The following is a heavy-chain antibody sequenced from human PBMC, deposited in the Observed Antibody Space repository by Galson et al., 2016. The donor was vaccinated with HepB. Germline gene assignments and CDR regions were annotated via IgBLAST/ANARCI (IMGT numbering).Heavy chain of an antibody. J-gene: IGHJ4*02. V-gene: IGHV3-30-3*01. CDR3: ARTKIAAAGTEDY. Sequence: SLRLSCAASGFTFSSYTMHWVRQAPGKGLDWVAVISYDGSNKYYTDSVKGRFTISRDNSRNTLYLQMNSLRAEDTAVYYCARTKIAAAGTEDYWGQGTLVTVSS. CDR1: GFTFSSYT. D-gene: IGHD6-13*01. CDR2: ISYDGSNK.